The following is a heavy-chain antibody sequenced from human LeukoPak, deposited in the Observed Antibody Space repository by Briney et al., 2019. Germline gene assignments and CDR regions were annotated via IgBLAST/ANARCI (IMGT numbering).Heavy chain of an antibody. V-gene: IGHV3-21*01. D-gene: IGHD2-2*02. CDR2: ISSSSSYI. J-gene: IGHJ4*02. CDR3: ARADCSSTSCYKGPPRGENSKFDY. CDR1: GFTFSSYS. Sequence: GGSLRLSCAASGFTFSSYSMNWVRQAPGKGLEWVSSISSSSSYIYYADSVKGRFNISKDNAKNSLYLQMNSLRAEDTAVYYCARADCSSTSCYKGPPRGENSKFDYWGQGTLVTVSS.